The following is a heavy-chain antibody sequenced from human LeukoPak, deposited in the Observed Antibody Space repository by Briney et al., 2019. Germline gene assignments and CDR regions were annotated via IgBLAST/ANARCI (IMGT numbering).Heavy chain of an antibody. CDR1: GYTFPSYG. CDR3: ARDLPGQQLVSDF. Sequence: ASVKVSCKASGYTFPSYGISWVRQAPGQGLEWVGWISSYSGNTNYAQSFRGRVTMTTDTSTSTAYIELRSLRSDDTAVYYCARDLPGQQLVSDFWGQGTLVTVSS. J-gene: IGHJ4*02. D-gene: IGHD6-13*01. V-gene: IGHV1-18*01. CDR2: ISSYSGNT.